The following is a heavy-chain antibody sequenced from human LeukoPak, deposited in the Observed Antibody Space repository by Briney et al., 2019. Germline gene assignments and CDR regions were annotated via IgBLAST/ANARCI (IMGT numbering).Heavy chain of an antibody. Sequence: GGSLRLSCAASGITLSNYGMSWVRQAPGKGLEWVAGISDSGGRTKYADSVKGRFTISRDNSKNTLYLQMNSLRAEDTAVYFCAKRGVVIRVILVGFHKEAYYFDSWGRGALVTVSS. CDR1: GITLSNYG. J-gene: IGHJ4*02. CDR2: ISDSGGRT. V-gene: IGHV3-23*01. D-gene: IGHD3-22*01. CDR3: AKRGVVIRVILVGFHKEAYYFDS.